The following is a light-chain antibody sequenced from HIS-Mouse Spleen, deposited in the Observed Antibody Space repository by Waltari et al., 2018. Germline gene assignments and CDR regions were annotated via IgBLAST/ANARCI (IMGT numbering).Light chain of an antibody. CDR2: WAS. Sequence: DIVMTQSPDSLAVSLGSRATINCKSSQSVLYSSNNKNYLAWYQQKPGQQPKLLISWASTRESGVPDRFSGSGSGTDFTLTISSLQAEDVAVYYCQQYYSTPLTFGQGTKVEIK. CDR3: QQYYSTPLT. CDR1: QSVLYSSNNKNY. V-gene: IGKV4-1*01. J-gene: IGKJ1*01.